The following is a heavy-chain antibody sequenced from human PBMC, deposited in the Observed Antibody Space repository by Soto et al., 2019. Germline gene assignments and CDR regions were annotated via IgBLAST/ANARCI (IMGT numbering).Heavy chain of an antibody. CDR2: IYYSGST. D-gene: IGHD3-10*01. V-gene: IGHV4-39*01. J-gene: IGHJ6*03. CDR3: ARQPSTRVTFEYYYMDV. CDR1: GGSISSSSYY. Sequence: SETLSLTCTVSGGSISSSSYYWGWIRQPPGKGLEWIGSIYYSGSTYYNPSLKSRVTISVDTSKNQFSLKLSSVTAADTAVYYCARQPSTRVTFEYYYMDVWGKGTTVTVSS.